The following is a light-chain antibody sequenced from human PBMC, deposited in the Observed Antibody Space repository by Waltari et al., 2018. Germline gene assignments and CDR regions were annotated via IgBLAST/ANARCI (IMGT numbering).Light chain of an antibody. J-gene: IGKJ2*01. CDR1: QSVAGTY. CDR3: QQYGSSPRT. CDR2: GAS. V-gene: IGKV3-20*01. Sequence: DIVLTQSPVTLSLSPGESATLSCRASQSVAGTYLAWYPQKPGQAPRLLIYGASTRATGIPDRFSGSESGTDFTLSISGLEPEDFAVYYCQQYGSSPRTFGQGTKLEIK.